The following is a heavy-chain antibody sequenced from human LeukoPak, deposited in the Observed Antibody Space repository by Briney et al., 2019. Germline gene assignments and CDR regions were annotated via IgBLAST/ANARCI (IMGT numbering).Heavy chain of an antibody. Sequence: SETLSLTCTVSGGSISSYYWGWIRQPPGKGLEWIGSIYYSGSTYYNPSLKSRVTISVDTSKNQFSLKLSSVTAADTAVYYCASVEMPAVYFDYWGQGTLVTVSS. CDR3: ASVEMPAVYFDY. D-gene: IGHD2-15*01. CDR2: IYYSGST. J-gene: IGHJ4*02. V-gene: IGHV4-39*01. CDR1: GGSISSYY.